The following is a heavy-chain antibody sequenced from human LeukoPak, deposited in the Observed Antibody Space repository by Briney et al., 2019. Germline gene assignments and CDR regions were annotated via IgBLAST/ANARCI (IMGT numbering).Heavy chain of an antibody. CDR2: MNPNSGNT. J-gene: IGHJ3*02. Sequence: ASVKVSCKASGYTFTSYDINWVRQATGQGLEWMGWMNPNSGNTGYAQKFQGRVTMTRNTSISTAYMELSSLRSEDTAVYYCARDSSGYYYELNAFDIWGQGTMVTVSS. V-gene: IGHV1-8*01. D-gene: IGHD3-22*01. CDR3: ARDSSGYYYELNAFDI. CDR1: GYTFTSYD.